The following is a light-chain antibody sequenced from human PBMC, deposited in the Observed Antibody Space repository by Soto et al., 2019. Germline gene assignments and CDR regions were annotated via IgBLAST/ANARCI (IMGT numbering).Light chain of an antibody. Sequence: ASVGDRVTITCRASQSISNWLAWYQQKPGTAPKVLIYHASNLQSGVPSRFSGSGSGTKFTLTIASLQPDDFATYYCQQYETFSGTFGPGTKVDIK. CDR2: HAS. CDR3: QQYETFSGT. V-gene: IGKV1-5*01. J-gene: IGKJ1*01. CDR1: QSISNW.